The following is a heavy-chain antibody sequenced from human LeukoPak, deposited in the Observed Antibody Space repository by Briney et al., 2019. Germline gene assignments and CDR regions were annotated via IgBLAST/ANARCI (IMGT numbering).Heavy chain of an antibody. D-gene: IGHD6-19*01. Sequence: GGSLKLSCAASGFTFSGSTMHWVRQASGKGLEWIGRIRSKANSYAIAYAASVKGRFTISRDDAKNTAYLQMDSLKTEDTAVYYCTSPQADSGATYFRHWGQGTLVTVSS. V-gene: IGHV3-73*01. CDR1: GFTFSGST. CDR2: IRSKANSYAI. CDR3: TSPQADSGATYFRH. J-gene: IGHJ1*01.